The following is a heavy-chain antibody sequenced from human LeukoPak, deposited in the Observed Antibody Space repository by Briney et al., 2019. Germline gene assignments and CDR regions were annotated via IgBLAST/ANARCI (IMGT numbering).Heavy chain of an antibody. CDR1: GYTFTGYY. D-gene: IGHD5-12*01. J-gene: IGHJ3*02. CDR2: INPNSGGT. CDR3: ARERGYSGYVHDAFDI. V-gene: IGHV1-2*02. Sequence: ASVKVSCKASGYTFTGYYMHWVRQAPGQGLELMGWINPNSGGTNYAQKFQGRVTMTRDTSISTAYMELSRLRSDDTAVYYCARERGYSGYVHDAFDIWGQGTMVTVSS.